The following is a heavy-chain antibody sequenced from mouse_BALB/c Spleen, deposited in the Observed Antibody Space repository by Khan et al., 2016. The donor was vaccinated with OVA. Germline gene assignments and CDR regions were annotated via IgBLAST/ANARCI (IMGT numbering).Heavy chain of an antibody. CDR3: ATSYFYGYYFDY. V-gene: IGHV5-17*02. CDR2: ISGDSNTI. Sequence: EVELVESGGGLVQPGGSRKLSCAASGFTFSSYGMHWVRQAPEKGLEWVAYISGDSNTISYADTVKGRFTISRDNPKNTLFLQMTSLMSEDTARYYCATSYFYGYYFDYWGPGHHSHSLL. J-gene: IGHJ2*01. D-gene: IGHD1-1*01. CDR1: GFTFSSYG.